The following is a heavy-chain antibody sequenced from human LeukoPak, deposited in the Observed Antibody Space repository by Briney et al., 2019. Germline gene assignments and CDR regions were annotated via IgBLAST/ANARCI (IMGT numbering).Heavy chain of an antibody. D-gene: IGHD6-19*01. CDR2: FDPEDGET. Sequence: ASVKVSCKVSGYTLTELSMHWVRQAPGKGLEWMGGFDPEDGETIYAQKFQGRVTMTEDTSTDTAYMELSSLRSEDTAVYYCARDSSGWYESDYWGQGTLVTVSS. V-gene: IGHV1-24*01. J-gene: IGHJ4*02. CDR1: GYTLTELS. CDR3: ARDSSGWYESDY.